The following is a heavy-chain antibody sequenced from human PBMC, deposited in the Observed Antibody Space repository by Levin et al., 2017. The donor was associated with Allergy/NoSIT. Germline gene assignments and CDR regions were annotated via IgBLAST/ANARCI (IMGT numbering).Heavy chain of an antibody. Sequence: ASVKVSCKASGYTFTGYYMHWVRQAPGQGLEWMGRINPNSGGTNYAQKFQGRVTMTRDTSISTAYMELSRLRSDDTAVYYCARLQGETTVTKMGDYWGQGTLVTVSS. CDR1: GYTFTGYY. J-gene: IGHJ4*02. V-gene: IGHV1-2*06. CDR3: ARLQGETTVTKMGDY. D-gene: IGHD4-17*01. CDR2: INPNSGGT.